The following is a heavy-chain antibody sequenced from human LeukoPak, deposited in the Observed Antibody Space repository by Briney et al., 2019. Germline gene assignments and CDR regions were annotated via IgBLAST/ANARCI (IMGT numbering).Heavy chain of an antibody. CDR1: GGSFSGYY. J-gene: IGHJ5*02. V-gene: IGHV4-34*01. CDR3: ARRSLQSRITMVRGSLQGFDP. Sequence: SETLSLTCAVYGGSFSGYYWSWIRQPPGKGLEWIGEINHSGSTNYNPSLKSRVTISVDTSKNQFSLKLSSVTAADTAVYYCARRSLQSRITMVRGSLQGFDPWGQGTLVTVSS. CDR2: INHSGST. D-gene: IGHD3-10*01.